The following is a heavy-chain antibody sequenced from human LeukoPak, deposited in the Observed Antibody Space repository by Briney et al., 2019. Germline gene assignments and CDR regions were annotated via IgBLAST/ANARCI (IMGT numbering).Heavy chain of an antibody. CDR2: IYTSGST. V-gene: IGHV4-4*07. J-gene: IGHJ4*02. CDR3: ARDLRDSQARMDVGFDY. CDR1: GGSTSSYY. D-gene: IGHD1-26*01. Sequence: SETLSLTCTVSGGSTSSYYWSWIRQPAGKGLECIGRIYTSGSTNYNPSLKSRVTMSVDTSKNQFSLRLSSVTAADTAVYYCARDLRDSQARMDVGFDYWGQGTLVTVSS.